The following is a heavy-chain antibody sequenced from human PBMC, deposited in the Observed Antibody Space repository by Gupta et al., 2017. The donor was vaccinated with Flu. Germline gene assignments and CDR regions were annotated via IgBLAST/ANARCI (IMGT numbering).Heavy chain of an antibody. CDR1: GFTFSSYG. J-gene: IGHJ6*02. V-gene: IGHV3-30*18. CDR2: ISYGGSNK. CDR3: AKDAYGGAMDAYYYYGMDV. D-gene: IGHD3-16*01. Sequence: QVQLVESGGGVVQPGRSLRLSCAASGFTFSSYGMHWVRQAPGKGLEWVAVISYGGSNKYYADSVKGRFTISRDNSKNTLYLQMNSLRAEDTAVYYCAKDAYGGAMDAYYYYGMDVWGQGTTVTVSS.